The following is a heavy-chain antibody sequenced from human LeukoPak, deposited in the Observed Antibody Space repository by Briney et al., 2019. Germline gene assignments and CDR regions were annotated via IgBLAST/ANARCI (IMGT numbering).Heavy chain of an antibody. CDR2: IHRSGST. V-gene: IGHV4-38-2*01. CDR1: GYSISSGYY. CDR3: ARGGFLVQNHFDP. Sequence: PSETLSLTCAVSGYSISSGYYWSWIRQPAGKGLEWIGRIHRSGSTAYNPSVKSRVTISVDTSKNQFSLKLNSVTAADTAVYYCARGGFLVQNHFDPWGQGTLVTVSS. D-gene: IGHD3-3*01. J-gene: IGHJ5*02.